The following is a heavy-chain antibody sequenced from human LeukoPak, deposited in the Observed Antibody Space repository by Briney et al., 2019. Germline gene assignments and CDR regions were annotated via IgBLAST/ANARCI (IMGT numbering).Heavy chain of an antibody. CDR3: TKIGGSGLLYYFDS. V-gene: IGHV3-53*01. Sequence: GGSLRLSFAASGFTVSSNYMSWVRQAPGKGLEWVSVIYSGDNTYHADSVKGRFTISRDNSKNTLYLQMNSLRDEDTAVYYCTKIGGSGLLYYFDSWGQGTLVTVSS. D-gene: IGHD6-19*01. CDR1: GFTVSSNY. J-gene: IGHJ4*02. CDR2: IYSGDNT.